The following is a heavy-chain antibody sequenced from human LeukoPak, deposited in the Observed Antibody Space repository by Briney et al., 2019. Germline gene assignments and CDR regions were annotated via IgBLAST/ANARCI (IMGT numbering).Heavy chain of an antibody. CDR2: ISISGGST. V-gene: IGHV3-23*01. CDR3: ARDRVATTRSQHYFDY. D-gene: IGHD1-7*01. CDR1: GFTFSSYA. Sequence: GGSLRLSCAASGFTFSSYAMTWVRQAPGKGLEWVSAISISGGSTNYADSVTGRFTISRDNSKNTLYLQMNSLRAEDTAVYYCARDRVATTRSQHYFDYWGQGTLVTVSS. J-gene: IGHJ4*02.